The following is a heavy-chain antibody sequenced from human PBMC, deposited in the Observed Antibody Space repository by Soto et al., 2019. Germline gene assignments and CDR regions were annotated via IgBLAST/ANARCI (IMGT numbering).Heavy chain of an antibody. CDR1: GDSVSSNSAA. V-gene: IGHV6-1*01. CDR2: TYYRSKWYN. CDR3: ARDRDTYYYYRMDV. J-gene: IGHJ6*02. Sequence: SLTLSLTCAISGDSVSSNSAAWNWIRQSPSRGLEWLGRTYYRSKWYNDYAVSMKRRITINPDKSKNQSSLQLNSVTPEDTAVYYCARDRDTYYYYRMDVWGQGTTVTVSS. D-gene: IGHD5-18*01.